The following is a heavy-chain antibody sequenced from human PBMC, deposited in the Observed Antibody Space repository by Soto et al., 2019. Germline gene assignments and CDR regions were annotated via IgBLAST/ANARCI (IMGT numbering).Heavy chain of an antibody. J-gene: IGHJ4*02. CDR3: AREDIVVVPAAIEGGIYYFDY. CDR2: IKQDGSEK. V-gene: IGHV3-7*01. D-gene: IGHD2-2*02. CDR1: GFTFSSYW. Sequence: GGSLRLSCAASGFTFSSYWMSWVRQAPGKGLEWVANIKQDGSEKYYVDSVKGRFTISRDNAKNSLYLQMNSLRAEDTAVYYCAREDIVVVPAAIEGGIYYFDYWGQGTLVTVSS.